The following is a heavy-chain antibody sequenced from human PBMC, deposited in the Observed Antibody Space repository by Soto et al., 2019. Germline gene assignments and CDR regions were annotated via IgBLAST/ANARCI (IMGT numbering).Heavy chain of an antibody. D-gene: IGHD6-6*01. CDR3: AKDLEYSSSSYYYYYGMDV. V-gene: IGHV3-30*18. J-gene: IGHJ6*02. CDR2: ISYDGSNK. Sequence: PGGSLRLSCAASGFTFSSYGMHWVRQAPGKGLEWVAVISYDGSNKYYADSVKGRFTIPRDNSKNTLYLQMNSLRAEDTAVYYCAKDLEYSSSSYYYYYGMDVWGQGTTVTVSS. CDR1: GFTFSSYG.